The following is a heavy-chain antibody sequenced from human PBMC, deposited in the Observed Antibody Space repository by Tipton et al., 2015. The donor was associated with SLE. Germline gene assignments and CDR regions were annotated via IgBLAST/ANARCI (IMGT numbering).Heavy chain of an antibody. CDR2: ISYDGSNK. CDR3: ASRLGSWYGIDP. CDR1: GFSVSRNY. Sequence: SLRLSCAASGFSVSRNYMNWVRQAPGKGLEWVAVISYDGSNKYYADSVKGRFTISRDNSKNTLYLQMNSLRAEDTAVYYCASRLGSWYGIDPWGQGTLVTVSS. V-gene: IGHV3-30*03. J-gene: IGHJ5*02. D-gene: IGHD6-13*01.